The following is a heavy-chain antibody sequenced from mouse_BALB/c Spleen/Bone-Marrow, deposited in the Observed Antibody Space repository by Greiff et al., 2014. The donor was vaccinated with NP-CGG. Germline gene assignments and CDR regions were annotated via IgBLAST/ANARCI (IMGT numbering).Heavy chain of an antibody. Sequence: EVQLQQSGAELVKPGASVKLSCTASGFNIKDTYMHWVKQRPEQGLEWIGRIDPANGNTKYDPKFQGKATITADTSSNTAYLQLSSLPSEDTAVYYCAGYLYGYTATFDYWGQGTTLTVSS. D-gene: IGHD1-2*01. CDR3: AGYLYGYTATFDY. CDR2: IDPANGNT. CDR1: GFNIKDTY. J-gene: IGHJ2*01. V-gene: IGHV14-3*02.